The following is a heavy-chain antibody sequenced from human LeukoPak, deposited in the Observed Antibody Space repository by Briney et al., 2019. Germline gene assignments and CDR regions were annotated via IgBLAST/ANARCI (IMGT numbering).Heavy chain of an antibody. CDR3: AKDGAIFGVVIDYFDY. CDR2: KWYDGSNK. Sequence: GGSLRLSCAASGFTFSSYGMHWVRQAPGKGLEWVAVKWYDGSNKYYADSVKGRFTISRDNSKNTLYLQMNSLRAEDTAVYYCAKDGAIFGVVIDYFDYWGQGTLVTVSS. J-gene: IGHJ4*02. V-gene: IGHV3-33*06. D-gene: IGHD3-3*01. CDR1: GFTFSSYG.